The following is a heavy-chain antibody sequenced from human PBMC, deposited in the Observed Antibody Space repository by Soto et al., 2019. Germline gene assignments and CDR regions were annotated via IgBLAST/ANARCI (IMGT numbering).Heavy chain of an antibody. CDR2: IFDSGTT. V-gene: IGHV4-30-4*01. CDR1: GGSITSDYSC. CDR3: ARGPSGDKVDY. D-gene: IGHD7-27*01. J-gene: IGHJ4*02. Sequence: SETLSLTCTVSGGSITSDYSCWSWIRQPPGEGLEWIGHIFDSGTTYTNPSLRSQVAISLDTSKNHFSLTLSSVTAADTAVYYCARGPSGDKVDYWGQGILVTVSS.